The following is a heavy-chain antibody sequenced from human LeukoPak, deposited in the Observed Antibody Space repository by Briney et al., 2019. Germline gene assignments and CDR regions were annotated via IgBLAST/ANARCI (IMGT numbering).Heavy chain of an antibody. Sequence: GGSLRLSCVASGFTFSSYAMSWVRQAPGKGLEWVSLISTSSRTHYADSMKGRFTISRDNSRNTLYLQINSLRAEDTAVYYCARDVGGSGSYLKSDYWGQGTLVTVSS. CDR2: ISTSSRT. CDR3: ARDVGGSGSYLKSDY. CDR1: GFTFSSYA. J-gene: IGHJ4*02. D-gene: IGHD3-10*01. V-gene: IGHV3-23*01.